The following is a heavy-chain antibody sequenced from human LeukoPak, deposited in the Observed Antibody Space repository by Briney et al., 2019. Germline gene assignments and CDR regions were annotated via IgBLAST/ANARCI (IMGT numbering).Heavy chain of an antibody. J-gene: IGHJ4*02. V-gene: IGHV3-49*03. Sequence: GGSLRLSCTASGFTFDNYAMSWFRQAPGKGLEWVGFIRSKIYGGTTEYAASVKGRFTISRDDSKSIAYLQMTGLKSEDTAVYYCVRYSGDADYWGQGTLVTVSS. CDR3: VRYSGDADY. CDR2: IRSKIYGGTT. D-gene: IGHD5-12*01. CDR1: GFTFDNYA.